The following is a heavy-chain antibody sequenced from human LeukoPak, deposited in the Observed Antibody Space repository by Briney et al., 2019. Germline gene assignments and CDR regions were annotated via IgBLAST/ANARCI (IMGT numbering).Heavy chain of an antibody. CDR1: GGSFSGYY. CDR3: ARVKWLRRTRPYYYGMDV. J-gene: IGHJ6*02. CDR2: INHSGST. D-gene: IGHD5-12*01. Sequence: SETLSLTCAVYGGSFSGYYWSWIRQPPGKGLEWIGEINHSGSTNYNPSLKSRVTISVDTSKNQFSLKLSSVTAADTAVYYCARVKWLRRTRPYYYGMDVWGQGTMVTVSS. V-gene: IGHV4-34*01.